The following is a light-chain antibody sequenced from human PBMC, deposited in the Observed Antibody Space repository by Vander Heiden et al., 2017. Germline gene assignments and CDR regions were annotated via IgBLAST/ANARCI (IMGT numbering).Light chain of an antibody. CDR3: QKNGSSTFT. CDR2: GTS. CDR1: QSVSSND. Sequence: EIVLAQSPGTLSWSPGKRPTRSCRASQSVSSNDLAWYQQRPGQAPSILIEGTSSSVTAITDRCSGSGSGTDFTLTSSRLEPEDVAVYYCQKNGSSTFTFGQGTRLEIK. V-gene: IGKV3-20*01. J-gene: IGKJ5*01.